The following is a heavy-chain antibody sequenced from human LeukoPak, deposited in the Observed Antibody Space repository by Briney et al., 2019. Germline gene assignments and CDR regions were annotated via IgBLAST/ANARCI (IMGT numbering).Heavy chain of an antibody. D-gene: IGHD4-17*01. CDR3: ARDQGDYGDYVFDY. Sequence: ASVTVSFKASGYTFTSYGISWVRQAPGQGLEWMGWISAYNGNTNYAQKLQGRVTMTTDTSTSTAYMELRSLRSDDTAVYYCARDQGDYGDYVFDYWGQGTLVTVSS. V-gene: IGHV1-18*01. J-gene: IGHJ4*02. CDR2: ISAYNGNT. CDR1: GYTFTSYG.